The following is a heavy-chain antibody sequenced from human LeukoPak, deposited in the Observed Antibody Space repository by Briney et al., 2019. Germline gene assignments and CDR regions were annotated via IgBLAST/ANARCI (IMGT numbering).Heavy chain of an antibody. CDR3: ARGPSGSYFWAY. CDR1: GGSFSDYY. J-gene: IGHJ4*02. D-gene: IGHD1-26*01. V-gene: IGHV4-34*01. Sequence: PSETLSLTCAVSGGSFSDYYWTWIRQPRGKGLEWIGEINHSGSTNYNPSLKSRVTMSVDTSKNQFSLKLNSVTAADTAVYYCARGPSGSYFWAYWGQGTLVTVSS. CDR2: INHSGST.